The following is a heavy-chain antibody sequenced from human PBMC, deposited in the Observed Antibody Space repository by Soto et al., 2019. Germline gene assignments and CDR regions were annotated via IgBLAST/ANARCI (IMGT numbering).Heavy chain of an antibody. V-gene: IGHV1-3*01. CDR2: VNAGNGNT. CDR1: GYTFTSYA. Sequence: ASVKVSCKASGYTFTSYAMHWVRQAPGQRLEWMGWVNAGNGNTKYSQKFQGRVTITRDTSASTAYMELSSLRSEDTAVYYCARDMPWQWELLEGAFDIWVQGTMVTVSS. D-gene: IGHD1-26*01. J-gene: IGHJ3*02. CDR3: ARDMPWQWELLEGAFDI.